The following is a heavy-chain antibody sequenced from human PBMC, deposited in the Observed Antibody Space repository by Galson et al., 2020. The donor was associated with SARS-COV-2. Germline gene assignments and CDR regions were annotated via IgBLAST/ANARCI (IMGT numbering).Heavy chain of an antibody. CDR3: ARGPFRDTAMVPSYYGMDV. V-gene: IGHV1-18*01. J-gene: IGHJ6*02. CDR1: GYTFTSYG. Sequence: ASVKVSCKASGYTFTSYGISWVRQAPGQGLEWMGWISAYNGNTNYAQKLQGRVTMTTDTSTSTAYMELRSLRSDDTAVYYCARGPFRDTAMVPSYYGMDVWGQGTTVTVSS. D-gene: IGHD5-18*01. CDR2: ISAYNGNT.